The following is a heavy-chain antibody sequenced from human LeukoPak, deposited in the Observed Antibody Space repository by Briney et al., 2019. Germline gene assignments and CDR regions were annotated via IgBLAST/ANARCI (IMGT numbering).Heavy chain of an antibody. CDR2: IKSKTDGETT. CDR3: TTLRLALAYGVDV. J-gene: IGHJ6*02. CDR1: GFTVSSNY. Sequence: GGSLRLSCAASGFTVSSNYMSWVRQAPGRGLEWIGRIKSKTDGETTEYAAPVKGRFTISRDDSKNTLYLQMNSLKTEDTAVYYCTTLRLALAYGVDVWGQGTTVTVSS. D-gene: IGHD5/OR15-5a*01. V-gene: IGHV3-15*01.